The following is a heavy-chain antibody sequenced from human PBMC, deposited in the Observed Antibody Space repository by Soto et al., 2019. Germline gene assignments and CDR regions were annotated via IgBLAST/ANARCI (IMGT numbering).Heavy chain of an antibody. CDR3: ARLTARDAYGGNSAWFDP. Sequence: SETLSLTCTVSGGSISSSSYYWGWIRQPPGKGLEWIGSIYYSGSTYYNPSLKSRVTISVDTSKNQFSLKLSSVTAADTAVYYCARLTARDAYGGNSAWFDPWGQATLGTVS. CDR2: IYYSGST. J-gene: IGHJ5*02. CDR1: GGSISSSSYY. V-gene: IGHV4-39*01. D-gene: IGHD4-17*01.